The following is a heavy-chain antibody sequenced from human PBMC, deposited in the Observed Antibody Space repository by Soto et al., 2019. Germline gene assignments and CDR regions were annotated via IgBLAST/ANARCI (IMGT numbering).Heavy chain of an antibody. CDR2: ISYDASNK. CDR1: GFAFSSYA. J-gene: IGHJ4*02. V-gene: IGHV3-30-3*01. CDR3: ARPFSSGWYGDFDY. Sequence: GGSLRLSCAASGFAFSSYAMHWVRRAPGKGLEWVAVISYDASNKYYADSVKGRFTISRDNSKKTMYLQMSSLRAEDTAVYYCARPFSSGWYGDFDYWGQGTLVTVSS. D-gene: IGHD6-19*01.